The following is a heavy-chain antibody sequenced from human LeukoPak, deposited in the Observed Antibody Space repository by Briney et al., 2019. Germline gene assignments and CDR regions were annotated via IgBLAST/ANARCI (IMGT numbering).Heavy chain of an antibody. D-gene: IGHD6-13*01. Sequence: APVKPSCKASGGTFSSYAISWVRQSPGQGLEWMGRIIPILGIANYAQKFQGRVTITADKSTSTAYMELSSLRSEDTAVYYCASASGSVDVWGPGTLVTVSS. J-gene: IGHJ3*01. CDR3: ASASGSVDV. CDR1: GGTFSSYA. CDR2: IIPILGIA. V-gene: IGHV1-69*04.